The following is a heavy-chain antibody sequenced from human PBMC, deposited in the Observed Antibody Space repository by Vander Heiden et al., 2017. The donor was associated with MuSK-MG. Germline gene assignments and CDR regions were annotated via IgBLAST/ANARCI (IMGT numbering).Heavy chain of an antibody. CDR1: GSTFTSYG. D-gene: IGHD6-13*01. CDR3: ARVHTGYSSSWYGWFDP. V-gene: IGHV1-18*01. J-gene: IGHJ5*02. CDR2: ISAYNGNT. Sequence: QVQLVQSGAEVKKPGASVKVSCKASGSTFTSYGISWVRQAPGQGLEWMGWISAYNGNTNYAQKLQGRVTMTTDTSTSTAYMELRSLRSDDTAVYYCARVHTGYSSSWYGWFDPWGQGTLVTVSS.